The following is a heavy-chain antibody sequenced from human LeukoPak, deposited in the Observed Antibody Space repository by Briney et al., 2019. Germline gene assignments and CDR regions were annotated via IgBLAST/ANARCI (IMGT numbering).Heavy chain of an antibody. V-gene: IGHV3-30*18. CDR2: ISYDGSNK. CDR1: GFTFSSYG. J-gene: IGHJ6*02. Sequence: GGSLRLSCAASGFTFSSYGMHWVRQAPGKGLEWVAVISYDGSNKYYADSVKGRFTISRDNSKSTLYLQMNSLRAEDTAVYYCAKDLAYSYGYYYYGMDVWGQGTTVTVSS. D-gene: IGHD5-18*01. CDR3: AKDLAYSYGYYYYGMDV.